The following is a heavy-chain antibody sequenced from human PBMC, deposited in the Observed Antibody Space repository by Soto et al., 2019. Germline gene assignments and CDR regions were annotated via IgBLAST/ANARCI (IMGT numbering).Heavy chain of an antibody. CDR2: IVVGSDNT. CDR1: GFTFTISP. V-gene: IGHV1-58*02. Sequence: ASVKVCCKTSGFTFTISPIQWVRQAHGQRLEWIGWIVVGSDNTNYAQKFQERVTTTRAFPTITNYMDLSGLRSNHTPVYGCGAFPSFWQNYYYDGMDVWSQ. CDR3: GAFPSFWQNYYYDGMDV. J-gene: IGHJ6*02.